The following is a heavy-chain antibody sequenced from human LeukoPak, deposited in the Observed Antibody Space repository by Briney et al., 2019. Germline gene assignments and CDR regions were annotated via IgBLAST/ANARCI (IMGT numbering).Heavy chain of an antibody. CDR1: GLTFSDHY. J-gene: IGHJ6*03. D-gene: IGHD1-26*01. CDR3: ARAYSYYYYYMDV. Sequence: PGGSLRLSCEASGLTFSDHYMDWVRQAPGKGLEWVSYISSSGSTIYYADSVKGRFTISRDNAKNSLYLQMNSLRAEDTAVYYCARAYSYYYYYMDVWGKGTTVTVSS. V-gene: IGHV3-11*01. CDR2: ISSSGSTI.